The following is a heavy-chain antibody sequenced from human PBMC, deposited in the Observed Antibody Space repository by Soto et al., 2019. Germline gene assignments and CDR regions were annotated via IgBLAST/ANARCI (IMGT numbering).Heavy chain of an antibody. V-gene: IGHV3-74*01. CDR1: GFTFGSYW. CDR3: SRETLWFGESPRS. D-gene: IGHD3-10*01. J-gene: IGHJ4*02. Sequence: EVQLVESGGGSVQTGGSLKISCAASGFTFGSYWMDWVRQAPGKDLVWVSRINGDGSRITYADSVKGRFTISRDNAQNTLYLQMNSLRADDSAVYYCSRETLWFGESPRSGGQGTLVTVSS. CDR2: INGDGSRI.